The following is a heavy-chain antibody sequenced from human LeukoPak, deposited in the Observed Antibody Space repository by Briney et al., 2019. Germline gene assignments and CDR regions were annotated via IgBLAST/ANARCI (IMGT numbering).Heavy chain of an antibody. CDR1: GFSLSGYW. J-gene: IGHJ5*02. CDR3: ARDPRNVGLAP. Sequence: PGGSLRLSCVASGFSLSGYWMYWVRQAPGKGLMYISRNNGDGSTTNYADVVKGRFTMPRDNVKNTLYLQMNSLRVEDTAVYYCARDPRNVGLAPWGQGTLVTVSP. D-gene: IGHD2-15*01. CDR2: NNGDGSTT. V-gene: IGHV3-74*01.